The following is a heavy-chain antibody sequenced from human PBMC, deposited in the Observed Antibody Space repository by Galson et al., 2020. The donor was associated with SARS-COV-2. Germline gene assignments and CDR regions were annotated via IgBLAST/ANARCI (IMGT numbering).Heavy chain of an antibody. D-gene: IGHD2-8*01. CDR2: ISHSGGT. CDR3: TRDMVWAGNYYYMDV. V-gene: IGHV4-30-2*01. Sequence: SETLSLTCAVSGTSISSGSYSWNWIRQPPGKGLEWIGYISHSGGTYYNPSLKSRVTISVDTSKNQFSLKLSSVTAADTAVYFCTRDMVWAGNYYYMDVWGKGTTVTISS. J-gene: IGHJ6*03. CDR1: GTSISSGSYS.